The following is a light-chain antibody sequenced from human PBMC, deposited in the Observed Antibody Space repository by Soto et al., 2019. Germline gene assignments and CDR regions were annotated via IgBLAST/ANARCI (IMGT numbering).Light chain of an antibody. V-gene: IGKV1D-12*01. CDR2: GAS. CDR3: QQANSFQFI. CDR1: RDISTW. J-gene: IGKJ2*01. Sequence: DIQTTQSPSSVSASVGDRVTITCRASRDISTWLAWYQQKPGKAPKLLIYGASNLQSGVPSRFSGRGSGTDFTLTISSLQPEDFGTYYCQQANSFQFIFARGTKVDIX.